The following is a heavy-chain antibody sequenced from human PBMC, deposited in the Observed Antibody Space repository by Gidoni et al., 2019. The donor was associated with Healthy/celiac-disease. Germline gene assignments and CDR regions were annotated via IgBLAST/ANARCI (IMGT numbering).Heavy chain of an antibody. J-gene: IGHJ4*02. CDR3: ARARHIDSGYDPNSYYFDY. V-gene: IGHV4-61*02. D-gene: IGHD5-12*01. CDR1: GGSISSGSYY. Sequence: QVQLQESGPGLVKPSQTLSLTCTVSGGSISSGSYYWSWIRQPAGKGLEWIGRIYTSGSTNYNPSLKSRVTISVDTSKNQFSLKLSSVTAADTAVYYCARARHIDSGYDPNSYYFDYWGQGTLVTVSS. CDR2: IYTSGST.